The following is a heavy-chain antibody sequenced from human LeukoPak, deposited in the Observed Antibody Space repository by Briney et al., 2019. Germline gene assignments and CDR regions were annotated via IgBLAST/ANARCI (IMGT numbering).Heavy chain of an antibody. CDR3: ARGDTVANPPDEY. CDR2: ISSTSSYT. J-gene: IGHJ4*02. Sequence: PGGSLRLSCAASGFTVSSNHMTWVRQAPGKGLEWVSSISSTSSYTYYADSVKGRFTISRDNAKNSLYLQMNSLRAEDTAVYYCARGDTVANPPDEYWGQGTLVTVSS. V-gene: IGHV3-21*01. D-gene: IGHD5-12*01. CDR1: GFTVSSNH.